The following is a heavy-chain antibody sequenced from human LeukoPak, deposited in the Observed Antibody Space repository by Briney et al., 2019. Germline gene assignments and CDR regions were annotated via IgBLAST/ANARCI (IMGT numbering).Heavy chain of an antibody. V-gene: IGHV1-2*06. CDR1: GYTFTGYY. CDR2: INPNSGGT. D-gene: IGHD4-23*01. J-gene: IGHJ6*03. Sequence: ASVKVSCKASGYTFTGYYMHWVRQAPGQGPEWMGRINPNSGGTNYAQKFQGRVTMTRDTSISTACMELSRLRSDDTAVYYCARDGKATVVKDYYYYYYMDVWGKGTTVTVSS. CDR3: ARDGKATVVKDYYYYYYMDV.